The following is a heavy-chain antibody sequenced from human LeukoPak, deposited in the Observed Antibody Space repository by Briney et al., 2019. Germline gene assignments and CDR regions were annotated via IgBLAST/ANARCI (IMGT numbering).Heavy chain of an antibody. V-gene: IGHV4-34*01. CDR2: INHSGST. D-gene: IGHD3-3*01. J-gene: IGHJ6*03. CDR1: GGSFSGYY. Sequence: SSETLSLTCAVYGGSFSGYYWSWIRQPPGKGLEWLGEINHSGSTNYNPSLKSRVTISVDTSKNQFSLKLSSVTAADTAVYYCARGIFGVVKVKYYYYYMDVWGKGTTVTVSS. CDR3: ARGIFGVVKVKYYYYYMDV.